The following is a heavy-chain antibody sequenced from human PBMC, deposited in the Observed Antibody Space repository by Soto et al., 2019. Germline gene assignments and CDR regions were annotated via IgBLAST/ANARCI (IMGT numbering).Heavy chain of an antibody. CDR1: GFTFSSYG. Sequence: GGSLRLSCAASGFTFSSYGMHWVRQAPGKGLEWVAVIWYDGSNKYYADSVKGRFTISRDNSKNTLYLQMNSLRAEDTAVYYCARVLFSSGWCDYWGQGTLVTVSS. CDR3: ARVLFSSGWCDY. V-gene: IGHV3-33*01. D-gene: IGHD6-19*01. CDR2: IWYDGSNK. J-gene: IGHJ4*02.